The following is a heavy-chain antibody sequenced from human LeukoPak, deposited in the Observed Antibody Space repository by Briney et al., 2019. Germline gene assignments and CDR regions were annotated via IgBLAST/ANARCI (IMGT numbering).Heavy chain of an antibody. CDR3: ARLPSYCSSTSCLDY. CDR1: GFXFSSYG. D-gene: IGHD2-2*01. J-gene: IGHJ4*02. V-gene: IGHV3-33*01. Sequence: PGGSLRLSCAASGFXFSSYGIHWVRQAPGKGLEWVAVIWYDGSNKYYADSVKGRFTISRDNSKNTLYLRMNSLRAEDTAVYYCARLPSYCSSTSCLDYWGQGTLVTVSS. CDR2: IWYDGSNK.